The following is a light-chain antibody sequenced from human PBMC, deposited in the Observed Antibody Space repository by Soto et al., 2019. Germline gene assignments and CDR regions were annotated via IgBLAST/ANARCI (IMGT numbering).Light chain of an antibody. J-gene: IGKJ1*01. CDR3: QQYGSASGGT. Sequence: EIVLTQSPGTLSLSPGERATLSCRASQSVSSSYLAWYQQKPGQAPRLLIYGASSRATGIPERFSGSGSGTDFTLTISRLEPEDFAVYYCQQYGSASGGTFGQVTKVEIK. V-gene: IGKV3-20*01. CDR1: QSVSSSY. CDR2: GAS.